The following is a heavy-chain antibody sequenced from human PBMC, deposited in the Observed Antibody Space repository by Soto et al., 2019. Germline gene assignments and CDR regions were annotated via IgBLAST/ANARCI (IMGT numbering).Heavy chain of an antibody. V-gene: IGHV1-8*01. Sequence: QVQLVQSGAEVKKPGASVKVSCKASGYTFTSYDINWVRQATGQGLEWMGWMNPNSGNTGYAQKFQGRVTMTRNTSISKAYMELSSLRSEDTAVYYCARKTAMVRGVITYYYYYGMDVWGQGTTVTVSS. CDR1: GYTFTSYD. D-gene: IGHD3-10*01. CDR2: MNPNSGNT. J-gene: IGHJ6*02. CDR3: ARKTAMVRGVITYYYYYGMDV.